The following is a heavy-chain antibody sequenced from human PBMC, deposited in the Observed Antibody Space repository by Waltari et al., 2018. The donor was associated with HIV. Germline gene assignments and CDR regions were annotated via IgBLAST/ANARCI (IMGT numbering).Heavy chain of an antibody. CDR1: GYSLTQLS. D-gene: IGHD3-9*01. CDR3: ASNDRPVYFFDY. CDR2: FDPEGDET. V-gene: IGHV1-24*01. J-gene: IGHJ4*01. Sequence: QVVLIESGAEVKQPGGSAKVACKGAGYSLTQLSMHWVRQAPGKGLEWMGGFDPEGDETIYAQKFQGRLSMTEDTSTDTAYMELRGLRSDDTAVYYCASNDRPVYFFDYWSHGTLVTVSS.